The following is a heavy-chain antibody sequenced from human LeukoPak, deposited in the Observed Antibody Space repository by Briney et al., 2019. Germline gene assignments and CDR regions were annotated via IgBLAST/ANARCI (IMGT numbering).Heavy chain of an antibody. Sequence: GGSLRLSCAASGFTFDDYGMSWVRQAPGKGLEWVSGINWNGGSTGYADSVKGRFTISRDNAKNSLYLQMNSLRAEDTALYYCARDNYYGSGSYGSFDYWGQGTLVTVSS. J-gene: IGHJ4*02. CDR3: ARDNYYGSGSYGSFDY. CDR2: INWNGGST. CDR1: GFTFDDYG. D-gene: IGHD3-10*01. V-gene: IGHV3-20*04.